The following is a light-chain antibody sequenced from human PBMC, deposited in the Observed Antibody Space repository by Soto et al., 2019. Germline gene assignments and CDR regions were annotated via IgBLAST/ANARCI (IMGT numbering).Light chain of an antibody. CDR1: QSVNSNY. V-gene: IGKV3-20*01. Sequence: IVMTQSPGTLSLSPGERATLSCRASQSVNSNYLAWYQQKPGQAPRRLIYGASSRATDIPDRFSGSGSGTEFTLTISRLEPEDFAVYYCQQYGSSPVTFGQGTKVEIK. CDR2: GAS. CDR3: QQYGSSPVT. J-gene: IGKJ1*01.